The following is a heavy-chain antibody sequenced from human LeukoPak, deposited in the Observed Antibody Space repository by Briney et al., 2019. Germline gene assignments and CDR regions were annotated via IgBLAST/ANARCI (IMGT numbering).Heavy chain of an antibody. J-gene: IGHJ3*02. D-gene: IGHD2-2*01. CDR2: ISGSGGST. CDR3: AKDIVLLPAANDGFDI. Sequence: GGSLRLSCAASGFTFSSFAMSWVRQAPGKGLEGVSAISGSGGSTYYADSVKGRFTISRDNSKNTLFLQMNRLRAEDTAVYYCAKDIVLLPAANDGFDIWGQGTMITVSS. CDR1: GFTFSSFA. V-gene: IGHV3-23*01.